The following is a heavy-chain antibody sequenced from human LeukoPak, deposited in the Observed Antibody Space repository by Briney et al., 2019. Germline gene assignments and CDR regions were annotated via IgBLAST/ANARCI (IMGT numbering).Heavy chain of an antibody. Sequence: PGRSLRLSCAASGFTFSRYWMHWVRQAPGKGLVWVSRMNIDGSRTDYADSVRGRFIISRDNAWNTLYLQMNSLRVEDTAVYFCASDFTGRDDFWGQGTLVTVSS. J-gene: IGHJ4*02. V-gene: IGHV3-74*01. CDR1: GFTFSRYW. D-gene: IGHD2-8*02. CDR3: ASDFTGRDDF. CDR2: MNIDGSRT.